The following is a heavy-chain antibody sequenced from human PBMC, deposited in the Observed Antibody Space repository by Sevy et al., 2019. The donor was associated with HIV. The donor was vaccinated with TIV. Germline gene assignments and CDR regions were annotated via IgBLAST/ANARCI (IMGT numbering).Heavy chain of an antibody. D-gene: IGHD2-15*01. CDR3: ARDPSVVVVAATGWFDP. V-gene: IGHV3-21*01. J-gene: IGHJ5*02. Sequence: GGSLRLSCAASGFTFSSYSMNWVRQAPGKGLEWVSSISSSSSYIYYADSVKGRFTISRDNAKNSQYLQMNSLRAEDTAVYYCARDPSVVVVAATGWFDPWGQGTLVTVSS. CDR2: ISSSSSYI. CDR1: GFTFSSYS.